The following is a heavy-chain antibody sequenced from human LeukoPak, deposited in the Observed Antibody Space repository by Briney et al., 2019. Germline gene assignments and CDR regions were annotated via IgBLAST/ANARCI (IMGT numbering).Heavy chain of an antibody. CDR1: GFTVSSNY. Sequence: GGSLRLSCAASGFTVSSNYMSWVRQAPGKGLEWVSVIYSGGSTYYADSVRGRFTISRDNSKNTLSLQMNSLRAEDTAVYYCARSPYDILTGYYTGHFDYWGQGTLVTVSS. CDR3: ARSPYDILTGYYTGHFDY. D-gene: IGHD3-9*01. CDR2: IYSGGST. V-gene: IGHV3-53*01. J-gene: IGHJ4*02.